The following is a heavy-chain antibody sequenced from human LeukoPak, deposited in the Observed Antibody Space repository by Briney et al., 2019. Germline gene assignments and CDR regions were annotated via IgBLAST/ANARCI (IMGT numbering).Heavy chain of an antibody. J-gene: IGHJ6*03. D-gene: IGHD6-6*01. CDR3: VSEARYYYYMDV. Sequence: MGGIIPIFGTANYAQKFQGRVTITADESTSTAYMELSSLRSEDTAVYYCVSEARYYYYMDVWGKGTTVTVSS. CDR2: IIPIFGTA. V-gene: IGHV1-69*01.